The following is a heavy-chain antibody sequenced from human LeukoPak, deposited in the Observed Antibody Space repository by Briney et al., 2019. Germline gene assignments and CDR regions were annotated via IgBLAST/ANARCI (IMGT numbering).Heavy chain of an antibody. V-gene: IGHV4-4*09. CDR3: ARAHYDLWSGCSYNWFDP. CDR2: IYTSGST. J-gene: IGHJ5*02. CDR1: GGSISSYY. D-gene: IGHD3-3*01. Sequence: AVTLSLTCTVSGGSISSYYGSWLRQPPGKALEWIGYIYTSGSTNYNPSLKSRVTISVDTSKNQFSLKLSSVTAADTAVYYCARAHYDLWSGCSYNWFDPWGQGTLVTVSS.